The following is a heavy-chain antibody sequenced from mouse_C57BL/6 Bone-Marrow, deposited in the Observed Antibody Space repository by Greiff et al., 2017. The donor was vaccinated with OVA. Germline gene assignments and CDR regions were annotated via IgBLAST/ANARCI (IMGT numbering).Heavy chain of an antibody. CDR2: IYPRDGST. V-gene: IGHV1-85*01. D-gene: IGHD1-1*01. Sequence: QVQLQQSGPELVKPGASVKLSCKASGYTFTSYDINWVKQRPGQGLEWIGWIYPRDGSTKYNEKFKGKATLTVDTSSSTAYMELHSLTSEDSAVYFCARSGGSSYRSYWYFDVWGTGTTVTVSS. CDR3: ARSGGSSYRSYWYFDV. J-gene: IGHJ1*03. CDR1: GYTFTSYD.